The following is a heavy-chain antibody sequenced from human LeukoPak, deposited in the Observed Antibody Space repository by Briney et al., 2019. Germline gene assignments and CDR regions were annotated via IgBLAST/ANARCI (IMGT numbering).Heavy chain of an antibody. J-gene: IGHJ4*02. V-gene: IGHV4-39*07. CDR3: AREPIDWEAGGVY. D-gene: IGHD2-8*02. CDR2: IYYSGST. Sequence: PSETLSLTCTVSGGSTSSSSYYWGWIRQPPGKGLEWIGSIYYSGSTYYNLPLKSRVTISVDTSKNQFSLKLSSVTAADTAVYYCAREPIDWEAGGVYWGQGTLVTVSS. CDR1: GGSTSSSSYY.